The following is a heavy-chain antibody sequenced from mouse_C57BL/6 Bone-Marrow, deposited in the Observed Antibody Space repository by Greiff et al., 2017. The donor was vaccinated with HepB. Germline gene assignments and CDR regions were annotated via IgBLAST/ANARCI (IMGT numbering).Heavy chain of an antibody. Sequence: EVKLVESGGGLVQPGGSLKLSCAASGFTFSDYGMAWVRQAPRKGPEWVAFISNLAYSIYYADTVTGRFTISRENAKNTLYLERSSLRSEDTAMYYCARRAYYYYGIMDYWGQGTSVTVSS. CDR3: ARRAYYYYGIMDY. V-gene: IGHV5-15*01. J-gene: IGHJ4*01. CDR1: GFTFSDYG. D-gene: IGHD1-1*01. CDR2: ISNLAYSI.